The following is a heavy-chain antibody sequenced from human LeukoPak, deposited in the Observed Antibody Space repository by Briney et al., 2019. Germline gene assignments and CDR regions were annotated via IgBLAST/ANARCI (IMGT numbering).Heavy chain of an antibody. D-gene: IGHD3-16*02. CDR3: AKDYPDYDYVWGSYRPIDY. J-gene: IGHJ4*02. CDR1: GFTFSSYG. V-gene: IGHV3-23*01. CDR2: ISGSGGST. Sequence: GGSLRLSCAASGFTFSSYGMSWVRQAPGKGLEWVSAISGSGGSTYYADSVKGRFTISRDNSKNTLYLQMNSLRAEDTAVYYCAKDYPDYDYVWGSYRPIDYWGQGTLVTVSS.